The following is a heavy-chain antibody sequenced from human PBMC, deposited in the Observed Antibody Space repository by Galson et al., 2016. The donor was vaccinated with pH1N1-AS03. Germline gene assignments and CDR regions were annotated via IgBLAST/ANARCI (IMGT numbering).Heavy chain of an antibody. D-gene: IGHD3-3*01. Sequence: ETLSLTCAVSDYFISSGYYWGWIRQPPGKGLEWIGSIYHSGSTYYNPSLMSRVTISVDTSKNRFSLKVTSVTAADTAVYYCARVGKYFDFWSGYSDFDYWGQGTLVTVSS. CDR1: DYFISSGYY. CDR2: IYHSGST. J-gene: IGHJ4*02. V-gene: IGHV4-38-2*01. CDR3: ARVGKYFDFWSGYSDFDY.